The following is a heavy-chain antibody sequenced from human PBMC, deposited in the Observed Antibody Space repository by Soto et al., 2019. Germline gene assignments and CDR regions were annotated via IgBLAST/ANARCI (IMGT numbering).Heavy chain of an antibody. D-gene: IGHD3-10*01. J-gene: IGHJ6*02. CDR3: ARGDYYGSGSYYNVGCYYHDMDV. CDR2: ISAYNGNT. CDR1: GYTFTSYG. Sequence: ASVKVSCKASGYTFTSYGISWVRQAPGQGLEWMGWISAYNGNTNYAQKLQGRVTMTTDTSTSTAYMELRSLRSDDTAVYYCARGDYYGSGSYYNVGCYYHDMDVWGQRTTVT. V-gene: IGHV1-18*01.